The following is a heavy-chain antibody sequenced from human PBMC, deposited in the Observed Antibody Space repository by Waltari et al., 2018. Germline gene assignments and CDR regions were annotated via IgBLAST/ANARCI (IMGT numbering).Heavy chain of an antibody. CDR2: ISYDAILK. V-gene: IGHV3-30-3*01. Sequence: QVQLVQSGGGVVQPGRSLRLSCTASGFPFSDYAMHWVRQAPGKGLVWVALISYDAILKYYGDSVQGRFNISRDSSKNTLYLQMNTLRPEDTAVYYCARDPFRLRGERVFDCWGQGALVTVSS. CDR3: ARDPFRLRGERVFDC. CDR1: GFPFSDYA. D-gene: IGHD3-16*01. J-gene: IGHJ4*02.